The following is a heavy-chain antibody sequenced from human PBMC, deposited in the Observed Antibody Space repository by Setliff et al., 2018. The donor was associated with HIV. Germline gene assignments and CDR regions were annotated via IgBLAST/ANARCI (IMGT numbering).Heavy chain of an antibody. CDR2: ISSSGSTI. V-gene: IGHV3-11*01. J-gene: IGHJ4*02. Sequence: GESLKISCAASGFTFSDYYMSWIRQAPGKGLEWVSYISSSGSTIYYADSVKGRFTISRDNAKNSLYLQMNSLRAEDTAMYYCARDKGPPPVVHLDYWGQGTLVTVSS. D-gene: IGHD3-10*02. CDR3: ARDKGPPPVVHLDY. CDR1: GFTFSDYY.